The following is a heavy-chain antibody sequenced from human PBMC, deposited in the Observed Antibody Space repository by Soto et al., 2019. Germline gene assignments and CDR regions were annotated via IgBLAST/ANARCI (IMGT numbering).Heavy chain of an antibody. CDR1: GGSFSGYY. J-gene: IGHJ4*02. CDR2: INHSGST. D-gene: IGHD4-17*01. V-gene: IGHV4-34*01. Sequence: QVQLQQWGAELLKPSETLSLTCAVYGGSFSGYYWSWIRQPPGKGLEWIGEINHSGSTNYNPSLKSRVTISVDTSKNQFSLKLSSVTAADTAVYYCARGPTVTTNRTFDYWGQGTLVTVSS. CDR3: ARGPTVTTNRTFDY.